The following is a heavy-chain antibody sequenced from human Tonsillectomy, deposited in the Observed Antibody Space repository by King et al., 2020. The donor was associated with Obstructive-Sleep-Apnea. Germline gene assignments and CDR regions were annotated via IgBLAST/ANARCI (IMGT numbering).Heavy chain of an antibody. D-gene: IGHD3-16*01. Sequence: VQLVESGGGLVQPGGSLRLSCAASGFRFSSFWMSWVRQAPGKGLEWVANINQDGSEKYYVDSVRGRFTISRDNAKTLLYLQMNSLRDEDTAVYYCARDVEAVEYYYGMAVWGQGTTVTVSS. CDR1: GFRFSSFW. CDR3: ARDVEAVEYYYGMAV. V-gene: IGHV3-7*01. CDR2: INQDGSEK. J-gene: IGHJ6*02.